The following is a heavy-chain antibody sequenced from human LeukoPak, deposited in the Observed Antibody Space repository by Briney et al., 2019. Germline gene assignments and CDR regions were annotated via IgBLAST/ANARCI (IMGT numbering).Heavy chain of an antibody. D-gene: IGHD3-16*01. V-gene: IGHV3-21*01. CDR3: ARDGALDYGMDV. Sequence: GGSLRLSCAASGFTFSSYSMNWVRQAPGKGLEWVSSIRSSSSYIYYADSVKGRFTISRDNAKNSLYLQMNSLRAEDTAVYYCARDGALDYGMDVWGQGTTVTVSS. CDR1: GFTFSSYS. J-gene: IGHJ6*02. CDR2: IRSSSSYI.